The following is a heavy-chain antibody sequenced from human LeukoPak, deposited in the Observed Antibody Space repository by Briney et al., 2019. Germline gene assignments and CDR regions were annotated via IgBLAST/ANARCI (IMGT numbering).Heavy chain of an antibody. CDR1: GYTFTGYY. V-gene: IGHV1-2*02. D-gene: IGHD3-22*01. Sequence: VASVKVSCKASGYTFTGYYMHWVRQAPGQGLEWMGWINPNSGGTNYAQKFQGRVTMTRDTSISTAYMELSRLRPDDTAVYYCARMSYDSSGYYYAFDIWGQGTMVTVSS. CDR2: INPNSGGT. J-gene: IGHJ3*02. CDR3: ARMSYDSSGYYYAFDI.